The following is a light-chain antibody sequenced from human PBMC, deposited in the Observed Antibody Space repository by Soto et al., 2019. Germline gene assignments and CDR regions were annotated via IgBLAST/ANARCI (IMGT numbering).Light chain of an antibody. CDR2: ATS. Sequence: DIQMTQSPSSLSASVGDRVTITCRASQRISSYLNWYQQKPGKAPKLLIYATSSLQSGVPSRFSGGGSGTDFTLTISSLQPEDFATYYCQQSYGTPLTFGQGTKVEIK. V-gene: IGKV1-39*01. CDR1: QRISSY. CDR3: QQSYGTPLT. J-gene: IGKJ1*01.